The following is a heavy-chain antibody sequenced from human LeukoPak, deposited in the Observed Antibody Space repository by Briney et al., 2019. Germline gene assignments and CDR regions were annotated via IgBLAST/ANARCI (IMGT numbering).Heavy chain of an antibody. CDR2: ISAYNGNT. CDR1: GYTFTSDG. V-gene: IGHV1-18*01. CDR3: ARDLTSRYCTNGVCPMYYFDY. Sequence: ASVKVSCKASGYTFTSDGISWVRQAPGQGLEWMGWISAYNGNTNYAQKLQGRVTMTTDTSTSTAYMELRSLRSDDTAVYYCARDLTSRYCTNGVCPMYYFDYWGQGTLVTVSS. J-gene: IGHJ4*02. D-gene: IGHD2-8*01.